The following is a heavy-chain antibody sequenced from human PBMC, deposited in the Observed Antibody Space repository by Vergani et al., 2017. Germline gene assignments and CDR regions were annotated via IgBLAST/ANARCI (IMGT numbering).Heavy chain of an antibody. CDR3: ARRGIAATIDY. J-gene: IGHJ4*02. D-gene: IGHD6-13*01. CDR2: IYYSGST. Sequence: QGEEEEVGQGLVKPSETLSLPCPVSGCSISSSSYYWGWIRQPPGKGLEWIGSIYYSGSTYYNPSLKSRVTISVDTSKNQFSLKLSSVTAADTAVYYCARRGIAATIDYWGQGTLVTVSS. CDR1: GCSISSSSYY. V-gene: IGHV4-39*01.